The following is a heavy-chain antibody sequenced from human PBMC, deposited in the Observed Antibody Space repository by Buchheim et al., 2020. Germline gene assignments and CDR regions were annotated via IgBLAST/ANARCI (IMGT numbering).Heavy chain of an antibody. J-gene: IGHJ4*02. Sequence: QVYLQQSGPGLVKPSQTLSLTCDISGDTVSSKSVAWNWIRQSPSRGLEWLGRTYYRSKWYNDYALSVQSRITINPDTSKNHFSLQLNSVTPEDTAVYYCARAWRDTNGAYYFDYWGPGT. D-gene: IGHD3-10*01. CDR3: ARAWRDTNGAYYFDY. V-gene: IGHV6-1*01. CDR2: TYYRSKWYN. CDR1: GDTVSSKSVA.